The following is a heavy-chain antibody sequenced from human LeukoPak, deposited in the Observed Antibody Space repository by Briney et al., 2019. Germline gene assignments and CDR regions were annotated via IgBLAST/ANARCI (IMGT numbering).Heavy chain of an antibody. V-gene: IGHV3-23*01. J-gene: IGHJ4*02. Sequence: GGSLRLSCAASGFTFSSYAMSWVRQAPGKGLEWVSAISGSGGSTYYADSVKGRFTISRDNSKNTLYLQMNSLRAEDTAVYYCAKGTVLEWLLYYFDYWGQGTLVTVSS. CDR1: GFTFSSYA. D-gene: IGHD3-3*01. CDR3: AKGTVLEWLLYYFDY. CDR2: ISGSGGST.